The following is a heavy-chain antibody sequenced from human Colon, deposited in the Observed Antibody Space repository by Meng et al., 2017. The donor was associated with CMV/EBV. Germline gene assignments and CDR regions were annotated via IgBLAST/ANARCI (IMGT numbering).Heavy chain of an antibody. V-gene: IGHV3-11*01. CDR2: TSRSGSTK. Sequence: GESLKISCVASGFNFSDHYMSWIRQVPGKGLEWISFTSRSGSTKNYADSVKGRFTISRDNAKNSLFLQLNSLRSDDTAVYYCARYEDYCSDTACFLGPYFDNWGQGTLVTVSS. D-gene: IGHD2-2*01. J-gene: IGHJ4*02. CDR3: ARYEDYCSDTACFLGPYFDN. CDR1: GFNFSDHY.